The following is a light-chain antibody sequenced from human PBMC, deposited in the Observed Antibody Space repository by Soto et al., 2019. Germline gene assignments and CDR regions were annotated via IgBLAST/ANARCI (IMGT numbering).Light chain of an antibody. CDR1: QSVSSN. V-gene: IGKV3-15*01. Sequence: EIVMTQSPATLSVSPGERATLSCRASQSVSSNLAWYQQKPGQSPRLLIYDASTRATGIPGRFSGSGSGTDFPLTISSLQSEDFAVYYGRQYKNWPPWTFGQGSKVDIK. J-gene: IGKJ1*01. CDR3: RQYKNWPPWT. CDR2: DAS.